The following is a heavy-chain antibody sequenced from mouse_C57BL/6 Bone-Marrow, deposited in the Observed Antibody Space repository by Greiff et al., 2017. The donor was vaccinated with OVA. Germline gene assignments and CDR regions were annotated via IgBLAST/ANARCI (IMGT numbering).Heavy chain of an antibody. Sequence: EVKLVESGGGLVQPGGSLKLSCAASGFTFSDYYMYWVRQTPEKRLEWVAYISNGGGSTYYPGTVKGRFTISRDNAKNTLYLQMRRLKSEDTATYYCARRGLRRRAWFAYGGQGTLVTVSA. CDR3: ARRGLRRRAWFAY. D-gene: IGHD2-4*01. J-gene: IGHJ3*01. CDR2: ISNGGGST. CDR1: GFTFSDYY. V-gene: IGHV5-12*01.